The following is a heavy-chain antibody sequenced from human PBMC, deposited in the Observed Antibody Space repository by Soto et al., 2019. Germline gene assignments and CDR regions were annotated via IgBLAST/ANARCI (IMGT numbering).Heavy chain of an antibody. D-gene: IGHD3-22*01. CDR3: ARSSDYNYYFDY. Sequence: EVQLVESGGGLVKPGGSLRLSCAASGFTLSSHAINWVRQAPGKGLEWVSFLSSSSSYIYYADSVKGRFTISRDNAKNSLYLQMNSLRAEDTAVYYCARSSDYNYYFDYWGQGVLVTVSS. J-gene: IGHJ4*02. CDR1: GFTLSSHA. CDR2: LSSSSSYI. V-gene: IGHV3-21*01.